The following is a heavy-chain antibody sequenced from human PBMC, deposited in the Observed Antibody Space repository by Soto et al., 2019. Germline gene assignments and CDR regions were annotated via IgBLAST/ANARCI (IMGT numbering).Heavy chain of an antibody. D-gene: IGHD2-2*01. CDR2: ISYDGSTM. V-gene: IGHV3-30*18. Sequence: PGGSLRLSCAASGFTFSNYGMHWVRQAPGKGLEWVAVISYDGSTMYYADSVKGRFTISRDNSKNTLYLQMNSLRAEDTAVFYCAKDAITFRRSTSCFYFDYWGQGTLVTVSS. CDR3: AKDAITFRRSTSCFYFDY. CDR1: GFTFSNYG. J-gene: IGHJ4*02.